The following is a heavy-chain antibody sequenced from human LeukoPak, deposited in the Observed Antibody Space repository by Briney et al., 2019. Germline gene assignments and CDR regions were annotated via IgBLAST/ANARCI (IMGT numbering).Heavy chain of an antibody. D-gene: IGHD3-22*01. V-gene: IGHV3-23*01. CDR1: GFTFSSYA. CDR3: AKFDSYSSGYYFGY. Sequence: GRSLRLSCAASGFTFSSYAMSWVRQAPGKGLEGVSAISGSGGSTYYADPVKGRFTISRDNSKNTLYLQMNSLRAEDTAVYYCAKFDSYSSGYYFGYWGQGTLVTVSS. CDR2: ISGSGGST. J-gene: IGHJ4*02.